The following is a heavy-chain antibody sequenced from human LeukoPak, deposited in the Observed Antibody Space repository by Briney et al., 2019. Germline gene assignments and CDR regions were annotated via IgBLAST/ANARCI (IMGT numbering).Heavy chain of an antibody. CDR1: GFTFSSYD. V-gene: IGHV3-13*01. D-gene: IGHD6-13*01. Sequence: GGSLRLSCAASGFTFSSYDMHWVRQATGKGLEWVSAIGTAGDTYHPGSVKGRFTISRENAKNSLYLQMNSLRAGDTAVYYCARGKIRYSSSWIDFDYWGQGTLVTVSS. J-gene: IGHJ4*02. CDR3: ARGKIRYSSSWIDFDY. CDR2: IGTAGDT.